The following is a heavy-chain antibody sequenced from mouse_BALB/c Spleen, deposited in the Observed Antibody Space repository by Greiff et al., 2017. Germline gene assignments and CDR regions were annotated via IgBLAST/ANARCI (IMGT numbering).Heavy chain of an antibody. CDR1: GFTFTDYY. V-gene: IGHV7-3*02. Sequence: EVNVVESGGGLVQPGGSLRLSCATSGFTFTDYYMSWVRQPPGKALEWLGFIRNKANGYTTEYSASVKGRFTISRDNSQSILYLQMNTLRAEDSATYYCASYYGSSYGAMDYWGQGTSVTVSS. CDR3: ASYYGSSYGAMDY. J-gene: IGHJ4*01. CDR2: IRNKANGYTT. D-gene: IGHD1-1*01.